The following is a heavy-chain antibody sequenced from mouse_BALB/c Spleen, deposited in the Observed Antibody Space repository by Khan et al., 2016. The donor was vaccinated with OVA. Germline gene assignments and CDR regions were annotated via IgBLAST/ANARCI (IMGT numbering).Heavy chain of an antibody. D-gene: IGHD1-1*02. CDR3: GRGGYGSLAY. V-gene: IGHV1-54*01. J-gene: IGHJ3*01. CDR2: INPGSGGT. CDR1: GYSFTDYL. Sequence: QVQLQQSGAELVRPGTSVKVSCKASGYSFTDYLIDWVNQRPGQGLEWIGMINPGSGGTIYNEKFTGKATLTADKSSSTAYMQLSSLTSDDSAVYFCGRGGYGSLAYWGQGTLVTVSA.